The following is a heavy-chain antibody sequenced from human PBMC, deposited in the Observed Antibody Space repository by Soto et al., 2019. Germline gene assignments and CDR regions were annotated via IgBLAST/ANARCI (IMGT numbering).Heavy chain of an antibody. CDR1: GDSISGGDTYH. D-gene: IGHD2-8*01. Sequence: QVQLQESGPGLVEASQTLSLICSVSGDSISGGDTYHWKWIRQHPGKGLEWIGNIFDTGIISYNPSLRSRLIISLDRSESQFSLRRNSVTAADTAVYYCARTGPNGGYWGQGILVTVSS. V-gene: IGHV4-31*02. J-gene: IGHJ4*02. CDR2: IFDTGII. CDR3: ARTGPNGGY.